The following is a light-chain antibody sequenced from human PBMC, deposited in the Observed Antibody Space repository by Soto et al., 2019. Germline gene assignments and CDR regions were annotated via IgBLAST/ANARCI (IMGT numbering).Light chain of an antibody. Sequence: DIQMTQYPSTLSASVGDRVTITCRASKSISSWLGWYQQKPGTAPKLLIYKASTLQSGVPSRFSGSGSGTEFTLTISSLQPDDYATYYCQQYNDNWTFGQGTKVEIK. J-gene: IGKJ1*01. CDR3: QQYNDNWT. CDR2: KAS. V-gene: IGKV1-5*03. CDR1: KSISSW.